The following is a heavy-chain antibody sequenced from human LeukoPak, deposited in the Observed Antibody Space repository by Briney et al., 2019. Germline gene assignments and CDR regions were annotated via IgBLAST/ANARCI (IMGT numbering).Heavy chain of an antibody. CDR2: IYTSGST. CDR3: AREDTYCDSSGLSY. D-gene: IGHD3-22*01. V-gene: IGHV4-61*02. Sequence: SETLSLTCTVSGGSISSGSYYWSWIRQPAGKGLEWIGRIYTSGSTNYNPSLKSRVTISVDTSKNQFSLKLSSVTAADTAVYYCAREDTYCDSSGLSYWGQGTLVTVSS. CDR1: GGSISSGSYY. J-gene: IGHJ4*02.